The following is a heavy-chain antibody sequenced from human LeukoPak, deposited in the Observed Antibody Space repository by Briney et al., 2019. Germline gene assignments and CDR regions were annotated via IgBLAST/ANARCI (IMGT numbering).Heavy chain of an antibody. CDR3: ASLGDHYYDSSGYHFDY. V-gene: IGHV1-2*06. Sequence: GASVKVSCKASGYTFTGYYMDWVRQAPGQGLEWMGRINPNSGGTNYAQKFQGRVTMTRDTSISTAYMELSRLRSDDTAVYYCASLGDHYYDSSGYHFDYWGQGTLVTVSS. J-gene: IGHJ4*02. CDR1: GYTFTGYY. CDR2: INPNSGGT. D-gene: IGHD3-22*01.